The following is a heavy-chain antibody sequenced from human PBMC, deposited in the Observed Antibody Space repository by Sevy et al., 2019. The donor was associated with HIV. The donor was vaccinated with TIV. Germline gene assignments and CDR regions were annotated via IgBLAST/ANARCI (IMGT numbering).Heavy chain of an antibody. J-gene: IGHJ4*02. CDR2: INPDSGGP. V-gene: IGHV1-2*02. CDR1: GYTFTGYY. CDR3: VRDDRDGYFEY. Sequence: ASVKVSCKASGYTFTGYYMHWVRQAPGQGLEWMGWINPDSGGPNYAPKFQGRVTLTRDTSISTAHMDLSRLKSDDTAVYYCVRDDRDGYFEYWGQGTLVTVSS.